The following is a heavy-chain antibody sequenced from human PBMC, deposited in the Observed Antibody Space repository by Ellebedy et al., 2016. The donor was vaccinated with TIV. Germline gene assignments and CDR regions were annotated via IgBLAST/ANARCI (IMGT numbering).Heavy chain of an antibody. CDR1: GFIFSSYG. J-gene: IGHJ4*02. D-gene: IGHD4-23*01. V-gene: IGHV3-30*02. Sequence: PGGSLRLSCAASGFIFSSYGMHWVRQAPGKGLEWVAFIRSDGSNKYYTDSVEGRFTISRDSSKNILYLQTNSLRAEDTAVYYCARDRWPYFFDCWGQGTLVTVSS. CDR3: ARDRWPYFFDC. CDR2: IRSDGSNK.